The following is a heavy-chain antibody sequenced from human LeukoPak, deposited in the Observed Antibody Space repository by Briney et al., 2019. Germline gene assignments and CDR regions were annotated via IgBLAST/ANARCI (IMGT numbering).Heavy chain of an antibody. Sequence: SETLSLTCTVSGGSISSSSYYWGWIRQPPGKGLEWIGSIYYSGSTYYNPSLKSRVTISVDTSKNQFSLKLSSVTAADTAVYYCAREQFQPPYCSGGSCYLHLGQGTLVTVSS. CDR3: AREQFQPPYCSGGSCYLH. J-gene: IGHJ4*02. CDR2: IYYSGST. D-gene: IGHD2-15*01. V-gene: IGHV4-39*07. CDR1: GGSISSSSYY.